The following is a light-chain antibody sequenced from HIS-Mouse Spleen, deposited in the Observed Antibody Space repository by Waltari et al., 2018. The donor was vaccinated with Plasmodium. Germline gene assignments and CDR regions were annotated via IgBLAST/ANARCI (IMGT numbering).Light chain of an antibody. CDR3: QSADSSGTYRV. CDR2: KDS. Sequence: SYELTQPPSVSVSPGQTARITCSGDALPKQYAYWYQQKPGQAPVLVIYKDSGRPSGIPERFSGSSSGTTVTLTISGVQAEDKADYYCQSADSSGTYRVFGGGTKLTVL. V-gene: IGLV3-25*03. CDR1: ALPKQY. J-gene: IGLJ2*01.